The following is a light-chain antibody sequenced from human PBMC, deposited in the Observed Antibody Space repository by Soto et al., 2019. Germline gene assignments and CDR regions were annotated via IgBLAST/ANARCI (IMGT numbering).Light chain of an antibody. CDR1: SNDIGIYNY. V-gene: IGLV2-14*01. CDR3: SSYTISSTGV. CDR2: EVT. J-gene: IGLJ3*02. Sequence: QSALTQPASVSGSPGQSITISCTGTSNDIGIYNYVSWFQHHPGKAPKLIIYEVTNRPSGVSARFSGSKSDNTASLTISGLQAEDEADYYCSSYTISSTGVFGGGTKLTVL.